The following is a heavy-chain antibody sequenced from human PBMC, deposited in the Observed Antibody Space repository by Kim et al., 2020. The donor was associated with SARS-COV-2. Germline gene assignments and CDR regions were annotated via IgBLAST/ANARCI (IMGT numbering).Heavy chain of an antibody. J-gene: IGHJ6*02. V-gene: IGHV4-31*03. CDR3: ARAHRTIFGVVEYMDV. Sequence: SETLSLTCTFSGGSISSGGYYWSWIRQHPGKGLEWIGYIYYSGSTYYNPSLKSRVTISVDTSKNQFSLKLSSVTAADTAVYYCARAHRTIFGVVEYMDVWGPGTTVTVSS. CDR2: IYYSGST. CDR1: GGSISSGGYY. D-gene: IGHD3-3*01.